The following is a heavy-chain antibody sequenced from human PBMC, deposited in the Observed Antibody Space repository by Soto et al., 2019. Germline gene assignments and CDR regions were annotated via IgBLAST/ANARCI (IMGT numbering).Heavy chain of an antibody. CDR1: GYTFTGYY. CDR3: ARSSTYNFDSSGYYDY. V-gene: IGHV1-2*02. J-gene: IGHJ4*02. CDR2: INPHSGGA. Sequence: SVKVSCKTSGYTFTGYYMHWVRQAPGQGLEWMGWINPHSGGANYAQNFQGRVTLTRDASINTAYMDLTRLTSGDAAVYYCARSSTYNFDSSGYYDYWGQGTLVTVSS. D-gene: IGHD3-22*01.